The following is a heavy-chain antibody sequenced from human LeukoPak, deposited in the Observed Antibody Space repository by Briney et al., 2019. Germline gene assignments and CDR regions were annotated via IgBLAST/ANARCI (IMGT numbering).Heavy chain of an antibody. CDR3: ARDGNWNLVDWFDP. J-gene: IGHJ5*02. Sequence: SETLSLTCTVSGGSISSSSYYWGWIRQPPGKGLEWIGSIYYSGSTYYNPSLKSRVTISVDTSKDQFSLKLSSVTAADTAVYYCARDGNWNLVDWFDPWGQGTLVTVSS. CDR2: IYYSGST. CDR1: GGSISSSSYY. D-gene: IGHD1-7*01. V-gene: IGHV4-39*07.